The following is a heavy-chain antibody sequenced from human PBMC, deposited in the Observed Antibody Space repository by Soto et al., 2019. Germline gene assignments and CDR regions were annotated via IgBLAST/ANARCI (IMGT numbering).Heavy chain of an antibody. Sequence: VGSLTLSCAASGFTFSSYYMHWVRQATGKGLEWVAAIGTAGDTYYPASVKGRFTISRENAKNSLYLQMNSLRAGDTAVYYCARGPYWYSSSWSGLIDYWGQGTLVTVSS. CDR1: GFTFSSYY. D-gene: IGHD6-13*01. J-gene: IGHJ4*02. CDR3: ARGPYWYSSSWSGLIDY. V-gene: IGHV3-13*01. CDR2: IGTAGDT.